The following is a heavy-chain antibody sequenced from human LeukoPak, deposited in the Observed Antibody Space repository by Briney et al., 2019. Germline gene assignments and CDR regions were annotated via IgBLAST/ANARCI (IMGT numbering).Heavy chain of an antibody. V-gene: IGHV3-23*01. D-gene: IGHD1-26*01. Sequence: GGSLRLSCAASGFTFSSYAMSWVRQAPGKGLEWVSAISGSGGSTYYADSVKGRFTISRDNSKNTLYLQMNSLRAEDTAVYYCAKEPSACSGSYLGWYFDLWGRGTLVTVSS. CDR2: ISGSGGST. CDR3: AKEPSACSGSYLGWYFDL. J-gene: IGHJ2*01. CDR1: GFTFSSYA.